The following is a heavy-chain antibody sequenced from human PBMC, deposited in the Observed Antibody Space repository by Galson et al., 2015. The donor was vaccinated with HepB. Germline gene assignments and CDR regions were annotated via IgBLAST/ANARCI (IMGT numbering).Heavy chain of an antibody. D-gene: IGHD6-19*01. J-gene: IGHJ4*02. Sequence: CAISGDSVSTTGGAWNWIRQSPSRGLEWLGRTYYRSKWYYDYAVSVKSRITINPDTSKNEFSLQLSSVTAEDAAVYYCARDPNYSGWYGFDYWGQGTLVTVSS. V-gene: IGHV6-1*01. CDR2: TYYRSKWYY. CDR1: GDSVSTTGGA. CDR3: ARDPNYSGWYGFDY.